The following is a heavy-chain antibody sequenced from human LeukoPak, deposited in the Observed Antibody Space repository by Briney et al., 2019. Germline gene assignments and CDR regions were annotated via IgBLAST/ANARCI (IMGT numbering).Heavy chain of an antibody. CDR2: IKEDGSEQ. Sequence: GGSLRLSCAASGFTFSNYWMSWVRQAPGKGLEWVANIKEDGSEQYYVDSVKGRFTISRDNARNSLYLQMHSLRAEDTALYYCARERPVSDFYYGMDVWGQGTTVTVSS. CDR3: ARERPVSDFYYGMDV. D-gene: IGHD5/OR15-5a*01. V-gene: IGHV3-7*05. J-gene: IGHJ6*02. CDR1: GFTFSNYW.